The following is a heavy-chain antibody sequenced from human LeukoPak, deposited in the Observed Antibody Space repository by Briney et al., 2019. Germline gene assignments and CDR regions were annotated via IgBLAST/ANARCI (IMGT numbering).Heavy chain of an antibody. D-gene: IGHD3-16*01. Sequence: NPGGSLRLSCAASGFTFSNAWMTWVRQAPGKGLEWLGRVKSKTDGETTDYIAPVKGRFTISRDDSKNTLYLQMNSLKTEVTAVYYCTTTLRWEGETDYWGQGTLVTVSS. V-gene: IGHV3-15*01. J-gene: IGHJ4*02. CDR2: VKSKTDGETT. CDR3: TTTLRWEGETDY. CDR1: GFTFSNAW.